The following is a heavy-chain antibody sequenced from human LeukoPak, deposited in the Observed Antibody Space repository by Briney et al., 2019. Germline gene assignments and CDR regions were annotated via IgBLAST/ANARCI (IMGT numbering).Heavy chain of an antibody. CDR3: ARDRRLQRYYYYYYYMDV. CDR1: GFTFYDYA. Sequence: GGSLRLSCAASGFTFYDYAMHWVRQAPGKGLEWVANIKQDGSEKYYVDSVKGRFTISRDNAKNSLYLQMNSLRAEDTAVYYCARDRRLQRYYYYYYYMDVWGKGTTVTVSS. CDR2: IKQDGSEK. V-gene: IGHV3-7*01. J-gene: IGHJ6*03. D-gene: IGHD4-11*01.